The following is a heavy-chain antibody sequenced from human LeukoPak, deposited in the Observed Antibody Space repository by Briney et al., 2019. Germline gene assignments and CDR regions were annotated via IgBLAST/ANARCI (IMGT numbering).Heavy chain of an antibody. CDR1: RFTFSSYA. D-gene: IGHD3-22*01. CDR2: ISGSGGST. J-gene: IGHJ6*02. Sequence: GGSLRLSCAASRFTFSSYAMSWVRQAPGKGLEWVSAISGSGGSTYYADSVKGRFTISRDNSKNTLYLQMNSLRTEDTAVYYCAKGREAGYYPYYYYGMDVWGQGTTVTVSS. CDR3: AKGREAGYYPYYYYGMDV. V-gene: IGHV3-23*01.